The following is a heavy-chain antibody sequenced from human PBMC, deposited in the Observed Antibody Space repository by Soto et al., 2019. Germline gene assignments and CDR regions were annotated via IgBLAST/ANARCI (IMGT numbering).Heavy chain of an antibody. J-gene: IGHJ5*02. CDR1: GGSISSGGYS. Sequence: PSETLSLTCAVSGGSISSGGYSWSWIRQPPGKGLEWIAYIYHSGSTYYNPSLKSRVTISVGRSKNQFSLKLSSMTAADTAVYYCARVPYPWGQGTLVTVSS. CDR3: ARVPYP. CDR2: IYHSGST. V-gene: IGHV4-30-2*01.